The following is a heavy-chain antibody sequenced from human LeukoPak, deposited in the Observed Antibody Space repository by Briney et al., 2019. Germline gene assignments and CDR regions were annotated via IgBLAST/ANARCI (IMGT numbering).Heavy chain of an antibody. CDR1: GFTFSSYG. D-gene: IGHD6-13*01. V-gene: IGHV3-30*02. Sequence: PGGSLRLSCAASGFTFSSYGMHWVRQAPGKGLEWVAFIRYDGSNKYYADSVKGRFTISRDNSKNTLYLQMDSLKTEDTAVYYCTVQLVPSDNWFAPWGQGTRVTVSS. CDR3: TVQLVPSDNWFAP. J-gene: IGHJ5*02. CDR2: IRYDGSNK.